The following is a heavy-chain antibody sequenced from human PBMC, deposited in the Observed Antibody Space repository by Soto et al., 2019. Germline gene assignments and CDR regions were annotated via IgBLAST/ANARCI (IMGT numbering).Heavy chain of an antibody. Sequence: SVKVSCKASGGTFSSYAISWVRQAPGQGLEWMGGIIPIFGTANYAQKFQGRVTITADESTSTAYMELSRLRSEDTAVYYCARGYCSSTSCHATYYYYGMDVWGQGTTVTVSS. D-gene: IGHD2-2*01. CDR1: GGTFSSYA. V-gene: IGHV1-69*13. CDR2: IIPIFGTA. J-gene: IGHJ6*02. CDR3: ARGYCSSTSCHATYYYYGMDV.